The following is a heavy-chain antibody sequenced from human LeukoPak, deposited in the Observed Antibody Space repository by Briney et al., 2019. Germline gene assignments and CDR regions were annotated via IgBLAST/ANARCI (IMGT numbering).Heavy chain of an antibody. V-gene: IGHV3-23*01. CDR2: ISGSGGST. CDR3: AKVESGTVPAVAIYYYGMDV. Sequence: PGGSLRLSCAASGFTFSSYAMSWVRQAPGKGLEWVSAISGSGGSTYYADSVKGRFTISRDNSKNTLYLQMNSLRAEDTAVYYCAKVESGTVPAVAIYYYGMDVWGQGTTVTVSS. D-gene: IGHD2-2*01. J-gene: IGHJ6*02. CDR1: GFTFSSYA.